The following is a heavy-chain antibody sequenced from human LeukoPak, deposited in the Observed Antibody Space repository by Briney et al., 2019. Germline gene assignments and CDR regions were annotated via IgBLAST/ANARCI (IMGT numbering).Heavy chain of an antibody. Sequence: PGGSLRLSCAASGFTFSSYGMHWVRQAPGKGLEWVAFIRYDGSNKYYADSVKGRFTISRDNSKNTLYLQMNSLRAEDTAVYYCAKGPNTGYSSSWYLSESDWGQGTLVTVSS. J-gene: IGHJ4*02. D-gene: IGHD6-13*01. V-gene: IGHV3-30*02. CDR3: AKGPNTGYSSSWYLSESD. CDR1: GFTFSSYG. CDR2: IRYDGSNK.